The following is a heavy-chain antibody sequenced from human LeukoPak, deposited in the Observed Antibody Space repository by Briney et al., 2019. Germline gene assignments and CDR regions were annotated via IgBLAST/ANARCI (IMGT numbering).Heavy chain of an antibody. D-gene: IGHD1-26*01. Sequence: ASVKVSCKASGYTFTSYGISWVRQAPGQGLEWMGWINPKSGDTTYAHNFQDRVTMSRDTSISSAYMELSRLRSDDTAVYYCARETKWELQFFAMDVWGQGTTVTVSS. J-gene: IGHJ6*02. CDR3: ARETKWELQFFAMDV. V-gene: IGHV1-2*02. CDR2: INPKSGDT. CDR1: GYTFTSYG.